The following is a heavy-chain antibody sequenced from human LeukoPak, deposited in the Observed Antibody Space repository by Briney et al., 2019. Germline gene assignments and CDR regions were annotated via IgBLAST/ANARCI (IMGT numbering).Heavy chain of an antibody. D-gene: IGHD4-17*01. CDR1: GFIFNNYF. J-gene: IGHJ2*01. Sequence: PGGSLRLSCAASGFIFNNYFMTWGRQAPGKGLEWVANIKQDGSEKYYVDSVKGRFTISRDNAKNSLYLQMHSLRAEDTAVYYCARTDYGVYDWYFDLWGRGALVTVSS. CDR3: ARTDYGVYDWYFDL. CDR2: IKQDGSEK. V-gene: IGHV3-7*01.